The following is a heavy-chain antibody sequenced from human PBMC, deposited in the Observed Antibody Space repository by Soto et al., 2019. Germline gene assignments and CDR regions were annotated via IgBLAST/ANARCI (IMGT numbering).Heavy chain of an antibody. CDR2: ISDDGSKT. J-gene: IGHJ4*02. CDR3: ARAYQLSYYSDD. CDR1: GVTFRGYA. Sequence: QVHLVESGGGVVQPGRSLRLSCAGSGVTFRGYAVHWVRQTPGKGLEWVTVISDDGSKTYYADSVKGRFSVSRDASTNMVFLQMSSLRSEDTAVYHSARAYQLSYYSDDWGPGTPVTVSS. V-gene: IGHV3-30*14. D-gene: IGHD3-22*01.